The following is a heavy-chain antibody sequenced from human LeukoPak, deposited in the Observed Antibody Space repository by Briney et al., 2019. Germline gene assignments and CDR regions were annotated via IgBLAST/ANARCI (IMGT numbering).Heavy chain of an antibody. D-gene: IGHD5-18*01. J-gene: IGHJ4*02. V-gene: IGHV1-18*01. CDR2: ISAYNGNT. CDR1: AYTFTSYG. Sequence: ASVKVSCKASAYTFTSYGISWVRQAPGQGLEWMGWISAYNGNTNYAQKLQGRVTMTTDTSTSTAYMELRSLRSDDTAVYYCAREAIGGYSYGSRIDYWGQGTLVTVSS. CDR3: AREAIGGYSYGSRIDY.